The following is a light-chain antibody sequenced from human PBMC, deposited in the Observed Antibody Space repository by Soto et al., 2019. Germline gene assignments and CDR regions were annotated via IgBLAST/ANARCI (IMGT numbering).Light chain of an antibody. Sequence: DIQMTQSPSILSASVGDGVTIACRASQSVTLWLTWYQQKPGKAPKLLLYKASTLESGVPSRFSGNGSETDFTLTISSLQPDDIGTYYCQQYNSYPYTFGQVTKLEIK. CDR1: QSVTLW. CDR2: KAS. CDR3: QQYNSYPYT. J-gene: IGKJ2*01. V-gene: IGKV1-5*03.